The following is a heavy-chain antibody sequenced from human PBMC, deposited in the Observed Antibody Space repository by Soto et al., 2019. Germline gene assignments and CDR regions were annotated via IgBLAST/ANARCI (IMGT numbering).Heavy chain of an antibody. CDR3: XXXXXXXXXXXPKKPPDY. J-gene: IGHJ4*02. CDR1: GGSISSSSYY. CDR2: IYYSGST. V-gene: IGHV4-39*01. Sequence: QLQLQESGPGLVKPSETLSLTCTVSGGSISSSSYYWGWIRQPPGKGLEWIGSIYYSGSTYYNPSLKSRVTIXXDTXXNQXSLKLXXVTAADTAXYYXXXXXXXXXXXXPKKPPDYWGQGTLVTVSS.